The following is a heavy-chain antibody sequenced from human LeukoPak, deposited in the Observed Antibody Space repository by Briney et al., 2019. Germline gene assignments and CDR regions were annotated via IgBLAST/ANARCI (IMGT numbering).Heavy chain of an antibody. V-gene: IGHV3-23*01. CDR1: GFTFSSYA. CDR3: AKDAARTMIVVVIGAFDI. Sequence: PGGSLRLSCAASGFTFSSYAMSWVRQAPGKGLVWVSAISGSGGSTYYADSVKGRFTISRDNSKNTLYLQMNSLRAEDTAAYYCAKDAARTMIVVVIGAFDIWGQGTMVTVSS. J-gene: IGHJ3*02. CDR2: ISGSGGST. D-gene: IGHD3-22*01.